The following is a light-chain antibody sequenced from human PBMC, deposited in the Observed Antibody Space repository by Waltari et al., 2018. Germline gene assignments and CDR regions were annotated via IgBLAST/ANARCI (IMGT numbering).Light chain of an antibody. Sequence: QSALTQPASVSGSPGPSLTISCTGTSSAVGTYKRVSWYQQHPGKAPKLLIYAVSKRPSGVSDRFSGSKSGDMASLTISGLQPEDEAEYFCSSYAGSSKGVFGGGTKVTVL. V-gene: IGLV2-23*02. CDR1: SSAVGTYKR. CDR3: SSYAGSSKGV. CDR2: AVS. J-gene: IGLJ2*01.